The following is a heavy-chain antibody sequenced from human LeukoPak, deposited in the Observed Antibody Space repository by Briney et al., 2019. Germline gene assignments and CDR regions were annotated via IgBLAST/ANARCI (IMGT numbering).Heavy chain of an antibody. Sequence: SETLSLTCTVSGGSISSSSYYWGWIRQPPGKGLEWIGRMYSSGSTNYNPSLKSRVSMSVDTSKNQFSLKLTSVTAADTAVYYCARGGKATVVTMWGQGILVTVSS. D-gene: IGHD4-23*01. CDR2: MYSSGST. J-gene: IGHJ4*02. CDR3: ARGGKATVVTM. V-gene: IGHV4-39*07. CDR1: GGSISSSSYY.